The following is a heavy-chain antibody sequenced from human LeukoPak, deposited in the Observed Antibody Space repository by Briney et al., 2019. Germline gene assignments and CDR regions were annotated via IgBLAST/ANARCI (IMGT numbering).Heavy chain of an antibody. J-gene: IGHJ4*02. V-gene: IGHV3-64*01. CDR1: GFTFSSYA. D-gene: IGHD3-10*01. CDR2: ISSNGGST. CDR3: ARDGPPRYYGSGSYLGY. Sequence: GGSLRLSCAASGFTFSSYAMHWVRQAPGKGLEYVSGISSNGGSTYYANSVKGRFTISRDNSKNTLYLQMNSLRAEDTAVYYCARDGPPRYYGSGSYLGYWGQGTLVTVSS.